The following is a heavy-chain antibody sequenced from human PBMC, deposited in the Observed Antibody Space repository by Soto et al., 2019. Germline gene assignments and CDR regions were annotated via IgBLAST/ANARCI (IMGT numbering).Heavy chain of an antibody. J-gene: IGHJ6*02. CDR2: INPNAGTT. CDR1: GNTLNAYY. D-gene: IGHD3-16*01. V-gene: IGHV1-46*02. Sequence: QVQVVQSGAEVKQPGASVRVSCKASGNTLNAYYIHWVRQAPGQGLELMGLINPNAGTTTYAQKFRDRVTMTRGSSPTTVYMELSSLRSDDTAVYYCASPDYDSGAPLFYYAMDVWGQGTTVTVSS. CDR3: ASPDYDSGAPLFYYAMDV.